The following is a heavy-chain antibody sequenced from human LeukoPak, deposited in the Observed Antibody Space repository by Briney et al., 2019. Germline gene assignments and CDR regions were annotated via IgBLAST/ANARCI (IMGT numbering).Heavy chain of an antibody. CDR1: GGSISSGYYY. J-gene: IGHJ4*02. CDR3: ARESHFGNFDY. D-gene: IGHD2-15*01. CDR2: MYYSGSF. V-gene: IGHV4-39*07. Sequence: PSETLSLPCSVSGGSISSGYYYWGWIRQSPGKGLEWIGTMYYSGSFYYNPSLKSRVTIAVDTSKNQSSLNLRSVTAADTALYYCARESHFGNFDYWGQGTLVTVSS.